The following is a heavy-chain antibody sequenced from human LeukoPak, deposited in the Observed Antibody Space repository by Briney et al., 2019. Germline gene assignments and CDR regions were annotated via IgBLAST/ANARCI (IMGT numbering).Heavy chain of an antibody. J-gene: IGHJ4*02. D-gene: IGHD6-13*01. V-gene: IGHV3-30*02. CDR1: GFTFSSYG. CDR3: ARGLAAAGTNTDY. Sequence: GGSLRLSCAASGFTFSSYGMHWVRQAPGKGLEWVAFIRYDGSNKYYADSVKGRFTISRDNSKNTLYLQINSLRAEDTAVYYCARGLAAAGTNTDYWGQGTLVTVSS. CDR2: IRYDGSNK.